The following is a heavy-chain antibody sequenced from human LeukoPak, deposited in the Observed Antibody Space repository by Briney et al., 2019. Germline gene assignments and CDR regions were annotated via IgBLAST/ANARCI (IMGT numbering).Heavy chain of an antibody. V-gene: IGHV1-18*01. CDR2: IGAYNGNT. J-gene: IGHJ3*02. Sequence: PGASVKVSCKASGYTFTNYGISWVRQAPGQGLEWMGWIGAYNGNTNYAQKLQGRVTMTTDTSTSTAYMELRSLRSDDTAVYYCASDSHYDFWSGYSPLGAFDIWGQGTMVTVSS. D-gene: IGHD3-3*01. CDR1: GYTFTNYG. CDR3: ASDSHYDFWSGYSPLGAFDI.